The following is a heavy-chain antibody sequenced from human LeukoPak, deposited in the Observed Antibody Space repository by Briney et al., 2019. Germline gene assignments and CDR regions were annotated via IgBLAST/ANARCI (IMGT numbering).Heavy chain of an antibody. J-gene: IGHJ4*02. CDR1: GFTFSSYS. CDR3: ARRDSGAGYRRSHKYYFDY. D-gene: IGHD5-12*01. V-gene: IGHV3-21*01. Sequence: KTGGSLRLSCTASGFTFSSYSMNWVRQAPGKGLEWVSSISSGSSYIYYADSVKGRFTISRDNAKNSLYLQMTSLRAEDTAVYYCARRDSGAGYRRSHKYYFDYWGQGTLVTVSS. CDR2: ISSGSSYI.